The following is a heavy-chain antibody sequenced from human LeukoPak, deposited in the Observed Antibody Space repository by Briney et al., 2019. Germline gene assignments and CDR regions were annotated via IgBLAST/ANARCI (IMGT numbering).Heavy chain of an antibody. D-gene: IGHD6-13*01. J-gene: IGHJ6*03. CDR2: IYTSGSN. CDR1: GGSISSYY. V-gene: IGHV4-4*07. CDR3: ARAGYDSSRPGYYYYYYMGV. Sequence: PSETLSLTCTVSGGSISSYYWSWIRQPAGKGLEWIGRIYTSGSNNYNPSLKSRVTMSVDTSKNQFSLKLSSVTAADTAVYYCARAGYDSSRPGYYYYYYMGVWGKGTTVTVSS.